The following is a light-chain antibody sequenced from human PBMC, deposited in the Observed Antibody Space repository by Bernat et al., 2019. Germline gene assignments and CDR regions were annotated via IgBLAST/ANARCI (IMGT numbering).Light chain of an antibody. J-gene: IGKJ2*01. V-gene: IGKV3-11*01. CDR3: QQRSNWPQYT. Sequence: EIVLTQSPATLSLSPGESATLSCRASRSVSSYLAWYQQKPGQAPRLLIYDASNMASGIPARFSGSGSGTDFTLTISSLEPEDFAVYYCQQRSNWPQYTFGQGTKVEIK. CDR1: RSVSSY. CDR2: DAS.